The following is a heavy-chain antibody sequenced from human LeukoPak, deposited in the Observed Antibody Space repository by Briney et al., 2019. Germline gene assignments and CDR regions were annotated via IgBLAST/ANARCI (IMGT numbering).Heavy chain of an antibody. CDR1: GFTFSGSA. CDR2: IDKKDKGYATAT. D-gene: IGHD1-26*01. V-gene: IGHV3-73*01. J-gene: IGHJ5*02. Sequence: PGGSLKLSCAASGFTFSGSAIHWVRQSSGQGLEWVGQIDKKDKGYATATAYAASVKGRFTISRDDSINTAYLQMKSLKTEDTALYYCTRDSGTYNWFDPGGQGTLVTVSS. CDR3: TRDSGTYNWFDP.